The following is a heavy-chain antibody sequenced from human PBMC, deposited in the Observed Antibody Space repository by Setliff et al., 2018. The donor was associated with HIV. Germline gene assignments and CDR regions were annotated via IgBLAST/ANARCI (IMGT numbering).Heavy chain of an antibody. V-gene: IGHV4-4*09. Sequence: PSETLSLTCTVSGGSISSYYWSWIRQPPGEGLEWLGHIYSSGSTNYNPSLKSRVTISVDTSKNQFSLKLYSVTAADTAVYYCARAYFGSGIYYWGQGTLVTVSS. D-gene: IGHD3-10*01. CDR3: ARAYFGSGIYY. J-gene: IGHJ4*02. CDR1: GGSISSYY. CDR2: IYSSGST.